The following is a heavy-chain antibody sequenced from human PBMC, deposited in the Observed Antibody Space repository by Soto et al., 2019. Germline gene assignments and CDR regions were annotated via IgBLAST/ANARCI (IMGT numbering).Heavy chain of an antibody. CDR3: ARDFKRYSSPPDPLEY. CDR1: GDSISSGDYY. D-gene: IGHD6-13*01. V-gene: IGHV4-30-4*01. Sequence: PSETLSLTCTVSGDSISSGDYYWSWIRQPPGKGLEWIGCIYYSGNTYYNPSLKRRFSISVDTSKNQFSLQLSSVTVADTAVYYCARDFKRYSSPPDPLEYWDLGNLVPVSS. J-gene: IGHJ4*02. CDR2: IYYSGNT.